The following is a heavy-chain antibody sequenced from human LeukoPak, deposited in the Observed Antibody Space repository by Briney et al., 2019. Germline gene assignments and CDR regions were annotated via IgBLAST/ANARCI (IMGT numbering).Heavy chain of an antibody. Sequence: ETGGSLRLSCAASGFPLRNYAMNWVRQAPGKGLEWVSAISGSGGSTYYADSVKGRFTISGDNSKNTLYLQMNSLRAEDTAVYYCAKSPGRRFDYWGQGTLVTVSS. V-gene: IGHV3-23*01. D-gene: IGHD3-10*01. CDR3: AKSPGRRFDY. CDR2: ISGSGGST. J-gene: IGHJ4*02. CDR1: GFPLRNYA.